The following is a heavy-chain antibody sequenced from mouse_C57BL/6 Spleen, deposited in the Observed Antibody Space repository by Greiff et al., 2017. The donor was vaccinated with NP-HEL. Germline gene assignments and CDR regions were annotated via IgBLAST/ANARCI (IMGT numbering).Heavy chain of an antibody. Sequence: QVQLQQSGPELVKPGASVKISCKASGYAFSSSWMNWVKQRPGKGLEWIGRIYPGDGDTNYNGKFKGKATLTAAKSSSTAYMQLSSLTSEDSAVYFCARRGITTVPDAMDYWGQGTSVTVSS. D-gene: IGHD1-1*01. J-gene: IGHJ4*01. CDR3: ARRGITTVPDAMDY. CDR2: IYPGDGDT. V-gene: IGHV1-82*01. CDR1: GYAFSSSW.